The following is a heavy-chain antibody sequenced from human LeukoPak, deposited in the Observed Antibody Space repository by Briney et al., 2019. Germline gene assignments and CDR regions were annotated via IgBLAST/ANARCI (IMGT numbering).Heavy chain of an antibody. Sequence: PGGSLRLSCTTSGFTFDDYSMSWFRQAPGKGLEWAAYIRSNIYGGTTEYSASVRVRFASSRDDSPRVAYLQMDSLKTEDTAVYYCARAISQSGDSFDMWGQGTMVTVSS. CDR1: GFTFDDYS. V-gene: IGHV3-49*03. J-gene: IGHJ3*02. D-gene: IGHD3-3*02. CDR2: IRSNIYGGTT. CDR3: ARAISQSGDSFDM.